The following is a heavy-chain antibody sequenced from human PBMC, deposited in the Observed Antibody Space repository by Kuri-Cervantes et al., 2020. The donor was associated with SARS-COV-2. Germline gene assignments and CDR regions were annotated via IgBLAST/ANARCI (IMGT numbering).Heavy chain of an antibody. J-gene: IGHJ5*02. CDR1: GGSFSGYY. Sequence: SQTLSLTCAVYGGSFSGYYWSWIRQPPGKGLEWIGEINHSGSTNYNPSLKSRVTISVDTSKSQFSLKLSSVTAADTAVYYCAGTRDIVVVVAANNWFDPWGQGTLVTVSS. CDR2: INHSGST. D-gene: IGHD2-15*01. CDR3: AGTRDIVVVVAANNWFDP. V-gene: IGHV4-34*01.